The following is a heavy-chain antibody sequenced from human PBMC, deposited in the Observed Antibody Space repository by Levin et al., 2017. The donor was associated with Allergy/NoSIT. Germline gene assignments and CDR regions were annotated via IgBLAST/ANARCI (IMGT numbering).Heavy chain of an antibody. CDR2: IKQDGNEK. CDR1: GFTFSSYW. CDR3: ARDLLRTLYSDFWSGSHHLDY. J-gene: IGHJ4*02. D-gene: IGHD3-3*01. Sequence: GGSLRLSCAASGFTFSSYWMSWVRQAPGKGLEWVANIKQDGNEKYYVDSVKGRFTISRDNAENSLYLQMNSLRAEDTAVYYCARDLLRTLYSDFWSGSHHLDYWGQGTLVTVSS. V-gene: IGHV3-7*01.